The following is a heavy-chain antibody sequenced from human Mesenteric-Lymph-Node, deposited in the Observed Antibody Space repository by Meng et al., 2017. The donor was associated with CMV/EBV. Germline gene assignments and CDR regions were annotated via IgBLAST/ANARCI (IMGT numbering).Heavy chain of an antibody. V-gene: IGHV4-59*01. Sequence: SETLSLTCTVSGGSIISYNWSWIRQPPGKGLEWIGYIYYSGSTNYNPSLKSRVTISVDTSKNQFSLKLSSVTAADTAVYYCARASRVRYFDWLLPSFDYWGQGTLVTVSS. CDR2: IYYSGST. CDR3: ARASRVRYFDWLLPSFDY. D-gene: IGHD3-9*01. CDR1: GGSIISYN. J-gene: IGHJ4*02.